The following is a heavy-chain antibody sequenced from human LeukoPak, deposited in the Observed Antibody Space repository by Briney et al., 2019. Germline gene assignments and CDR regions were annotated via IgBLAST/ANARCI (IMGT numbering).Heavy chain of an antibody. D-gene: IGHD2-15*01. CDR2: INPNSGGT. Sequence: GASVKVSCKASGYTFTGYYMHWVRQAPGQGLEWMGWINPNSGGTNYAQKFQGRVTMTRDTSISTAYMELSRLRSDDTAVYYCARDREWGYGRYYYYMDDWGKGTTVTVSS. CDR1: GYTFTGYY. V-gene: IGHV1-2*02. CDR3: ARDREWGYGRYYYYMDD. J-gene: IGHJ6*03.